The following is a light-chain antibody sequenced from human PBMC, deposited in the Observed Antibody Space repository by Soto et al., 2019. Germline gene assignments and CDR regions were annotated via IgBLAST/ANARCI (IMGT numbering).Light chain of an antibody. Sequence: QSVLTQPASVSGSPGQSITISCTGTATDIDAYNYVSWYLQYPGKAPKLLIYGVSNRPSGASDRFSGPKSDNTASLTISGLQAEDEGDYYCCSYARGSTYVFGTGTKLTVL. J-gene: IGLJ1*01. CDR1: ATDIDAYNY. CDR3: CSYARGSTYV. V-gene: IGLV2-14*01. CDR2: GVS.